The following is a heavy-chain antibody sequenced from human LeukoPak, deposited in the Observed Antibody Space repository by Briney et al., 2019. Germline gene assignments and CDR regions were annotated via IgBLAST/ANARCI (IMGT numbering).Heavy chain of an antibody. CDR1: GYTFTSYD. CDR2: MNPNSGNT. Sequence: ASVKVSCKASGYTFTSYDINWVRQATGQGLEWMGWMNPNSGNTGYAQKFQGRVTITRNTSISTAYMELSSLRSEDTAVYYCAKGQYYDFWSPYMDVWGKGTTVTVSS. D-gene: IGHD3-3*01. J-gene: IGHJ6*03. CDR3: AKGQYYDFWSPYMDV. V-gene: IGHV1-8*03.